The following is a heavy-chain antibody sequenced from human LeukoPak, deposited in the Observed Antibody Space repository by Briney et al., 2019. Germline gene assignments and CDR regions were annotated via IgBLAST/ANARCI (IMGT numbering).Heavy chain of an antibody. D-gene: IGHD2-2*01. CDR2: TIPIFGTA. J-gene: IGHJ3*02. V-gene: IGHV1-69*13. CDR3: ARDYLSLGYCRSTSCSRVFDI. Sequence: SVKVSCKASGGTFSSYAISWLRQAPGQGLEWMGGTIPIFGTANYAQKFQGRVTITADESTSTAYMELSSLRSEDTAVYYCARDYLSLGYCRSTSCSRVFDIWGQGTLVTVSS. CDR1: GGTFSSYA.